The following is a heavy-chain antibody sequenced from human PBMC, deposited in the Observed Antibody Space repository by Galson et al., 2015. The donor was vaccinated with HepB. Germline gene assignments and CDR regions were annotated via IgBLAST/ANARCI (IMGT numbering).Heavy chain of an antibody. CDR1: GFTFNNYA. V-gene: IGHV3-23*01. J-gene: IGHJ3*02. CDR2: ITNNGSSA. CDR3: AKPSVSTWYSPPDAFDI. D-gene: IGHD6-13*01. Sequence: SLRLSCAASGFTFNNYAMSWVRQAPGKGLEWVSGITNNGSSALYADSVKGRFTSARDNSKNTLYLQMKSLRADDTGIYYCAKPSVSTWYSPPDAFDIWGQGTTVIVSS.